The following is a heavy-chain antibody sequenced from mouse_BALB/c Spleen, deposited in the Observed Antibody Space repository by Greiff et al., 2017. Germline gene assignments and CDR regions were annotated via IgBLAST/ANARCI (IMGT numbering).Heavy chain of an antibody. CDR1: GYAFTNYL. CDR3: AREGYYGSSLYWYFDV. J-gene: IGHJ1*01. CDR2: INPGSGGT. V-gene: IGHV1-54*03. D-gene: IGHD1-1*01. Sequence: VQLQQSGAELVRPGTSVKVSCKASGYAFTNYLIEWVKQRPGQGLEWIGVINPGSGGTNYNEKFKGKATLTADKSSSTAYMQLSSLTSDDSAVYFCAREGYYGSSLYWYFDVWGAGTTVTVSS.